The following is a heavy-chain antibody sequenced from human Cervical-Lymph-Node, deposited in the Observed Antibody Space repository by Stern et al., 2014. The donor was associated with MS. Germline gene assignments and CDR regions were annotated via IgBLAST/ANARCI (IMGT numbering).Heavy chain of an antibody. J-gene: IGHJ6*02. CDR2: ISYDGSKA. V-gene: IGHV3-30-3*01. CDR3: ARDLVWFGELDWGAMDV. D-gene: IGHD3-10*01. Sequence: VQLVESGGGVVQPGRALRLSCAATGFNFSGYAMQWVRQAPGKGLEWLAVISYDGSKAYYTESVKGRFTVSRDNSKNTLFLQVSSLRPEDTAEYYCARDLVWFGELDWGAMDVWGHGTTVTVSS. CDR1: GFNFSGYA.